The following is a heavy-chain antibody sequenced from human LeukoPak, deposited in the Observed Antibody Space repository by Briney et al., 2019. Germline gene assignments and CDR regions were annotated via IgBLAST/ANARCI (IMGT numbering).Heavy chain of an antibody. CDR3: AKTSVPHYYMDV. CDR2: IWYDGSNK. Sequence: GGSLRLSCAASGFSFSGYGLHWVRQAPGKGLEWVALIWYDGSNKFYADSVKGRFTISRDNSKNTLYLQMNSLRAEDTAVYYCAKTSVPHYYMDVWGKGTTVTVSS. J-gene: IGHJ6*03. V-gene: IGHV3-33*06. CDR1: GFSFSGYG.